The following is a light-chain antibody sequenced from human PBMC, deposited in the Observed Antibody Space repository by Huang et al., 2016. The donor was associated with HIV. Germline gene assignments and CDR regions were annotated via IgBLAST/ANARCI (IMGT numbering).Light chain of an antibody. V-gene: IGKV3-15*01. J-gene: IGKJ4*01. Sequence: EIVMTQSPDTLSVSPGERATLSCRASQSVRDKLAGYKQKPGQDPRLLLHATSTRAAGFPARFSGSGSGTEFTLTISSLQSEDCGVYYCQQYESWPPLTFGGGTKVEIK. CDR3: QQYESWPPLT. CDR2: ATS. CDR1: QSVRDK.